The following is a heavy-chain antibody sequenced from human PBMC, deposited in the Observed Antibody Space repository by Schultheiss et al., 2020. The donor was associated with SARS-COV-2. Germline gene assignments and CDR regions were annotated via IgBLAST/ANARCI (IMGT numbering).Heavy chain of an antibody. D-gene: IGHD5-12*01. CDR1: GFSFSSYA. CDR3: ARVVAGRYYYGMDV. J-gene: IGHJ6*02. CDR2: IWFEGINQ. V-gene: IGHV3-33*01. Sequence: GGSLRLSCAASGFSFSSYAMHWVRQAPGKGLEWVAVIWFEGINQYYADSVKGRFTISRDNSKNTLYLQLNSLRAEDTAVYYCARVVAGRYYYGMDVWGQGTTVTVSS.